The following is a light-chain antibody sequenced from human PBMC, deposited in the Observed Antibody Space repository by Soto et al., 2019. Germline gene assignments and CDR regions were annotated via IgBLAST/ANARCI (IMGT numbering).Light chain of an antibody. CDR1: QSVSSSY. CDR2: GAS. Sequence: IVFTQSPVTLSFSPGEIATLSFCASQSVSSSYLAWYQQKPGQAPRLLIYGASSRATGIPDRFSGSGSGTDFTLTISRLEPEDFAVYYCQQRSNWPPWTFGQGTKVDIK. V-gene: IGKV3D-20*02. CDR3: QQRSNWPPWT. J-gene: IGKJ1*01.